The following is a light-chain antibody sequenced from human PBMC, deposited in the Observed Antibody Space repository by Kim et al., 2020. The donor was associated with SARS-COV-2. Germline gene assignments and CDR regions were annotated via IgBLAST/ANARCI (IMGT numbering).Light chain of an antibody. V-gene: IGLV1-47*01. J-gene: IGLJ1*01. CDR1: ISNIGSHS. CDR2: RND. Sequence: GQRVTISCSGSISNIGSHSVYWDQQCPGTAPKLLIYRNDQRPSGVPDRFSGSKSGTSASLAISGLRSADEADYYCAARDDTLSGFLFGGGTKVTVL. CDR3: AARDDTLSGFL.